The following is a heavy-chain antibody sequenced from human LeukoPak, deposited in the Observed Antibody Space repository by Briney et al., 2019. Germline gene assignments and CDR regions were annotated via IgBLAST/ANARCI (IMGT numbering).Heavy chain of an antibody. CDR3: ARDRFAYYYGSGAPFVFDY. CDR1: GYSISSGYY. Sequence: SETLSLTCTVSGYSISSGYYWGWIRQPPGKGLEWIGSIYHSGSTNYNPSLKSRVTISVDTSKNQFSLKLSSVTAADTAVYYCARDRFAYYYGSGAPFVFDYWGQGTLVTVSS. CDR2: IYHSGST. D-gene: IGHD3-10*01. J-gene: IGHJ4*02. V-gene: IGHV4-38-2*02.